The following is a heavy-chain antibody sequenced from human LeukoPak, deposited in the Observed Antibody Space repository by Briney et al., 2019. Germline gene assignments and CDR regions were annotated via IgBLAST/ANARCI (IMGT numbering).Heavy chain of an antibody. Sequence: ASVKVSCKASGGTFSSYTISWLQQAPGQGLEWMGRIIPILGIANYAQKFQGRVAITADKSTSTAYMELSSLRSEDTAVYYCARPNCSSTSCYNYFDYWGQGTLVTVSS. J-gene: IGHJ4*02. CDR3: ARPNCSSTSCYNYFDY. V-gene: IGHV1-69*02. D-gene: IGHD2-2*02. CDR2: IIPILGIA. CDR1: GGTFSSYT.